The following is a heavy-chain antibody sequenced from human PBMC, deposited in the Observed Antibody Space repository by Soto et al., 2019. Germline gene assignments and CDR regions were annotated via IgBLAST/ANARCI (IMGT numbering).Heavy chain of an antibody. Sequence: QVQLVESGGGVVQPGRSLRLSCAASGFSFSSYGMHWVRQAPGKGLKWVAVISYDGRNKYYADSVKGRFTISRDNSKSTLYLQMNSLRAEDTAVYYCAKDVGFSNSLYLDYWGQGTLVTFSS. J-gene: IGHJ4*02. V-gene: IGHV3-30*18. D-gene: IGHD2-2*01. CDR3: AKDVGFSNSLYLDY. CDR1: GFSFSSYG. CDR2: ISYDGRNK.